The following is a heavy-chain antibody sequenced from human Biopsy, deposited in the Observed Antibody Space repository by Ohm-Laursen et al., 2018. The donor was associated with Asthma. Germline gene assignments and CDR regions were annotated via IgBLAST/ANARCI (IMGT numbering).Heavy chain of an antibody. Sequence: SLRLSCAASGFTFGNFWMSWGRQTPGKGLEWVATINGDGSQKSYVDSVKGRFTISRDNAKNSLYLQMNSLRAEETAVYYCARARESSSWASAFDIWGQGTKVTVSS. V-gene: IGHV3-7*01. J-gene: IGHJ3*02. D-gene: IGHD6-6*01. CDR3: ARARESSSWASAFDI. CDR2: INGDGSQK. CDR1: GFTFGNFW.